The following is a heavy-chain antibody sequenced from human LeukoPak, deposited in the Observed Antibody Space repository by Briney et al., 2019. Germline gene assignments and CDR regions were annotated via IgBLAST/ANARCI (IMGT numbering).Heavy chain of an antibody. V-gene: IGHV3-13*04. D-gene: IGHD3-10*01. CDR2: IGTAGDT. Sequence: QTGGSLRLSCAASGFTFSSYDMHWVRQATGKGLEWVSAIGTAGDTYYPGSVKGRFTISRENAKNSLYLRMNSLRAGDTAVYYCARGSMWFGELSFDYWGQGTLVTVSS. CDR3: ARGSMWFGELSFDY. CDR1: GFTFSSYD. J-gene: IGHJ4*02.